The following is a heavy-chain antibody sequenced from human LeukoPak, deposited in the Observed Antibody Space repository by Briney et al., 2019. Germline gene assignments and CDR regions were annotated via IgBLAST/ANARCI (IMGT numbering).Heavy chain of an antibody. J-gene: IGHJ3*02. CDR1: GFTFSSYA. V-gene: IGHV3-23*01. CDR3: AKDVYDYVWGSYRFDAFDI. CDR2: SSGSGGST. Sequence: GGSLRLSCAASGFTFSSYAMSLVRQAAGKGLEWVSASSGSGGSTYYADSVKGRFTISRDNSKNTLYLQMNSLRAEDTAVYYCAKDVYDYVWGSYRFDAFDIWGQGTMVTVSS. D-gene: IGHD3-16*02.